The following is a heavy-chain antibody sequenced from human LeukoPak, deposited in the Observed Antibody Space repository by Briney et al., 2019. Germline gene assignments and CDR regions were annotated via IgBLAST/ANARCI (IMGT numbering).Heavy chain of an antibody. D-gene: IGHD6-19*01. J-gene: IGHJ4*02. CDR3: ARSPKGSGWYGNYFDY. Sequence: GGSLRLSCVASGFTFSSYAMHWVRQAPGKGLEWVAVISYDGSNKYYADSVKGRFTISRDNSKNTLYLQMNSLRGEDTAVYYCARSPKGSGWYGNYFDYWGQGTLVTVSS. CDR1: GFTFSSYA. CDR2: ISYDGSNK. V-gene: IGHV3-30-3*01.